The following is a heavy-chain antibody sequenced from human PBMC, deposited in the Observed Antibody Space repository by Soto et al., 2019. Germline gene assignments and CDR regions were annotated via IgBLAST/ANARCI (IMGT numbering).Heavy chain of an antibody. CDR3: AKDLGAIWGSGGAFDI. J-gene: IGHJ3*02. CDR2: ISGSGGST. V-gene: IGHV3-23*01. D-gene: IGHD7-27*01. Sequence: GGSLRLSCAASGFTFSSYAMSWVRQAPGKGLEWVSAISGSGGSTYYADSVKGRFTITRDNSKNTLYLQMNSLRAEDTAVYYCAKDLGAIWGSGGAFDIWGQGTMVTVSS. CDR1: GFTFSSYA.